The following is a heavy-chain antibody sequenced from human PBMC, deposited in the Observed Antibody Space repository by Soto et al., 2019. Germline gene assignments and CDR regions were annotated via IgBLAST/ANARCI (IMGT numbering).Heavy chain of an antibody. CDR3: ARGLIYDSSGYYFDY. CDR2: INPSGGST. D-gene: IGHD3-22*01. J-gene: IGHJ4*02. Sequence: SVKVSFKASGYTFTGYYMHWVRQAPGQGLEWMGIINPSGGSTRYAQKFQGRVTMTRDTSTSTVYMELSSLRSEDTAVYYCARGLIYDSSGYYFDYWGQGTLVTVSS. CDR1: GYTFTGYY. V-gene: IGHV1-46*01.